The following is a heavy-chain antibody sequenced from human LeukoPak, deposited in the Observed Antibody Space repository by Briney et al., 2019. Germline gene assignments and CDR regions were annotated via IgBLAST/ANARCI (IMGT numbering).Heavy chain of an antibody. Sequence: SQTLSLTCTVSGGSISSGGYYWSWIRQHPGKGLEWIGYIYYSGSAYYNPSLKSRVTISVDTSKNQFSLKLSSVTAADTAVYYCARARASGSYGYYGMDVWGQGTTVTVSS. CDR1: GGSISSGGYY. CDR2: IYYSGSA. CDR3: ARARASGSYGYYGMDV. V-gene: IGHV4-31*03. D-gene: IGHD1-26*01. J-gene: IGHJ6*02.